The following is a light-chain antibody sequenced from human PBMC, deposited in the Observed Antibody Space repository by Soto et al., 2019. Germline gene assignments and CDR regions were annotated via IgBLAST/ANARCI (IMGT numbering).Light chain of an antibody. J-gene: IGKJ3*01. CDR1: HDISSS. CDR2: AAS. Sequence: DIQLTQSPSFLSASVGDRVTITCRASHDISSSLAWYQQKPGKAPKLLIYAASTLQSGVPSRFSGSGSGTEFTLTISSLQPDDFATYYCQQISSYLRGLTFGPGTKGYIK. CDR3: QQISSYLRGLT. V-gene: IGKV1-9*01.